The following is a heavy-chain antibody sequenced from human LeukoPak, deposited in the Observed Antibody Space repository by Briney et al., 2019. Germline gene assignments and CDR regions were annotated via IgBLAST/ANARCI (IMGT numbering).Heavy chain of an antibody. CDR1: GFTFSSYG. CDR3: AKDSKWLRLSGLFDY. J-gene: IGHJ4*02. V-gene: IGHV3-30*18. CDR2: ISYDGSNT. D-gene: IGHD5-12*01. Sequence: GGSLRLSCAASGFTFSSYGMHWVRQAPGKGLEWVGVISYDGSNTYYADSVRGRFTISRDNSKNTLYLQMNSLRAEDTAVYYCAKDSKWLRLSGLFDYWGQGTLVTVSS.